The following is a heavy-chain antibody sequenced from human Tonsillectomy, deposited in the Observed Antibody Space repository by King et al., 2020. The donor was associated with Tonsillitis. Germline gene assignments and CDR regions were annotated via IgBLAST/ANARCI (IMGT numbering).Heavy chain of an antibody. CDR3: ANLYSSGWYGDY. D-gene: IGHD6-19*01. CDR1: RFTFSGYD. CDR2: ISYDGSNK. V-gene: IGHV3-30*18. J-gene: IGHJ4*02. Sequence: VQLVESGGGVVQPGRSLRLSCAASRFTFSGYDMHWVRQAPGKGLEWVAVISYDGSNKNYADSVKGRFTISRDNSKNMLYLQMNSLRAEDTAVYYCANLYSSGWYGDYWGQGTLVTVSS.